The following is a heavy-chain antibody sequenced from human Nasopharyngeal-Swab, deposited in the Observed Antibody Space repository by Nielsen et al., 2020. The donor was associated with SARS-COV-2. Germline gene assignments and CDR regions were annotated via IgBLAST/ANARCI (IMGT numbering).Heavy chain of an antibody. Sequence: GGSLRLSCAASGFAFSSYSMNWVRQAPGKGLEWVSSIRSSSSYIYYADSVKGRFTISRDNAKNSLYLQMNSLRAEDTAVYYCARDKLGGGLGYYYGMDVWGQGTTVTVSS. CDR3: ARDKLGGGLGYYYGMDV. CDR1: GFAFSSYS. J-gene: IGHJ6*02. CDR2: IRSSSSYI. V-gene: IGHV3-21*01. D-gene: IGHD1-26*01.